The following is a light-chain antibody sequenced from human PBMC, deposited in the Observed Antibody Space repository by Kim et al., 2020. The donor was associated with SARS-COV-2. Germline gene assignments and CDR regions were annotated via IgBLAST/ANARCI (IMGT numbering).Light chain of an antibody. CDR1: NDVNTN. V-gene: IGKV3-15*01. CDR3: QQHNNWPLT. Sequence: PQERDALSCRTSNDVNTNLAWYQQKPGHHPRRLIYCASTRATGITARCSGSGSGTAFTLPISSLQSEDFAVYYCQQHNNWPLTFGQGTKVDIK. CDR2: CAS. J-gene: IGKJ1*01.